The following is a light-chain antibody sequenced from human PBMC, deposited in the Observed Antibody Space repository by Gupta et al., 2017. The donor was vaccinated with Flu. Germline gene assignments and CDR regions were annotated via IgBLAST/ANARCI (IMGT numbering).Light chain of an antibody. CDR2: DVT. J-gene: IGLJ1*01. Sequence: HSALPQPPSVSGSPGPSITIPSSETSSDVGRSDSVSWYQQPPDKAPKLIIFDVTNRPSGVSSRFSGSKSGNTASLTISGLQAEDETDYYCSSYTSGSTVYVFGTGTKVTVL. CDR1: SSDVGRSDS. V-gene: IGLV2-14*01. CDR3: SSYTSGSTVYV.